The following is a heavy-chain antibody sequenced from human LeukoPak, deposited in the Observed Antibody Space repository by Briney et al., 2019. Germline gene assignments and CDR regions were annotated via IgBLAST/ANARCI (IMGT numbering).Heavy chain of an antibody. CDR3: ARTGYSVDY. CDR1: GGSVSSGSYY. CDR2: IYYSGST. J-gene: IGHJ4*02. V-gene: IGHV4-61*01. Sequence: SETLSLTCTVSGGSVSSGSYYWNWIRQPPGKGLEWIGYIYYSGSTNYNPSLKSRVTISVDTSKNQFSLKLSSVTAADTAVYYCARTGYSVDYWGQGTLVTVSS. D-gene: IGHD1-26*01.